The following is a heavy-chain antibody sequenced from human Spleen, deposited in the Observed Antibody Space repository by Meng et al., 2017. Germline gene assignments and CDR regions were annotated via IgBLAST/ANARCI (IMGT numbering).Heavy chain of an antibody. V-gene: IGHV3-30*01. Sequence: GGSLRLSCAASGFTFSSYAMHWVRQAPGKGLEWVAVISYDGSNKYYADSVKGRFTISRDNSKNTLYLQMHRLRAEDTAVYYCARDSSSWYYFDYWGQGTLVTVSS. J-gene: IGHJ4*02. D-gene: IGHD6-13*01. CDR2: ISYDGSNK. CDR3: ARDSSSWYYFDY. CDR1: GFTFSSYA.